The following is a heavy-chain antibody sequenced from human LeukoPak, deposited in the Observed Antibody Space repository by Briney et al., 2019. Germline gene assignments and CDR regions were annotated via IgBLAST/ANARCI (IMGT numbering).Heavy chain of an antibody. CDR3: ARDRDLTLDF. Sequence: SETLSLTCAVYGGSFSGYYWSWIRQPPGKGLEWIGTINYSGSTYYNPSLKSRVTISIDTSRNQFSLKVSSVTAADTAVYYCARDRDLTLDFWGQGTQVTVSS. J-gene: IGHJ4*02. CDR1: GGSFSGYY. CDR2: INYSGST. V-gene: IGHV4-34*01. D-gene: IGHD5-24*01.